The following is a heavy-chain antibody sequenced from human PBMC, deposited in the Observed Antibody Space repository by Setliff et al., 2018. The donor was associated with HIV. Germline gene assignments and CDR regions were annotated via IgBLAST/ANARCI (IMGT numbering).Heavy chain of an antibody. J-gene: IGHJ4*02. CDR1: GVSITSTHNY. CDR2: MYYSGSA. Sequence: SETLSLTCSVSGVSITSTHNYWGWIRQPPGKGLEWIGSMYYSGSAYYNPSLKSRVTISVDTSKNQFSLKLSSVTAADTSVYYCATYSSSWPDYWGQGTLVTVSS. D-gene: IGHD6-13*01. V-gene: IGHV4-39*01. CDR3: ATYSSSWPDY.